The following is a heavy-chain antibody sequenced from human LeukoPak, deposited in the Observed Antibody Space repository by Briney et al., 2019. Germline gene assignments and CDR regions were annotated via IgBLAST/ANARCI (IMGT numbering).Heavy chain of an antibody. CDR3: ARGLSYYDILTGYYKPYDY. CDR2: ISSSSSYI. Sequence: GGSLRLSCAASGFTFSSYSMNWVRQAPGKGLEWVSSISSSSSYIYYADSVKGRFTISRDNAKNSLYLLMNSLRAEDTAVYYCARGLSYYDILTGYYKPYDYWGQGALVTVSS. V-gene: IGHV3-21*01. J-gene: IGHJ4*02. D-gene: IGHD3-9*01. CDR1: GFTFSSYS.